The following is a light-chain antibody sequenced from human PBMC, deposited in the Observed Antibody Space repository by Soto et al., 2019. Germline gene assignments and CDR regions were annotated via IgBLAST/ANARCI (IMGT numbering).Light chain of an antibody. V-gene: IGKV3-20*01. Sequence: EIVLRQSPGTLSLSPGERATLSCRASQSVSSSYLALYQQKPGQAPRLLIYGASSRATGIPDRFSGSGSGTDFTLTISRLEPEDFAVYYCQQYGSSPRAFGQGTKVDI. J-gene: IGKJ1*01. CDR2: GAS. CDR1: QSVSSSY. CDR3: QQYGSSPRA.